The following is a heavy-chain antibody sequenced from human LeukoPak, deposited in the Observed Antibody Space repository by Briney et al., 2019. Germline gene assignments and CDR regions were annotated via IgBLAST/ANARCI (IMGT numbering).Heavy chain of an antibody. CDR1: GDSIRGPY. V-gene: IGHV4-38-2*02. CDR3: ARGGVGARYDAFDI. D-gene: IGHD1-26*01. Sequence: PSETLSLTCNVSGDSIRGPYWNWIRQPPGKGLEWIGSIYHSGSTYYNPSLKSRVTISVDTPKNQFSLKLSSVTAADTAVYYCARGGVGARYDAFDIWGQGTVVTVSS. CDR2: IYHSGST. J-gene: IGHJ3*02.